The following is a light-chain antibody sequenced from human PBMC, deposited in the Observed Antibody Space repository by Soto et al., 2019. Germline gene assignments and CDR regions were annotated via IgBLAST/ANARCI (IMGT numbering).Light chain of an antibody. CDR2: DTS. J-gene: IGKJ1*01. Sequence: EIVLTQSPDTLSLSPGERATLSCRASQSVPNSRLAWYQQKPGQAPSLVISDTSIRATGIPGGFSGSGSWTDFSLIIVRLEPHQFTVYTCQQYGSSSLTSGQRTKVQIK. V-gene: IGKV3-20*01. CDR1: QSVPNSR. CDR3: QQYGSSSLT.